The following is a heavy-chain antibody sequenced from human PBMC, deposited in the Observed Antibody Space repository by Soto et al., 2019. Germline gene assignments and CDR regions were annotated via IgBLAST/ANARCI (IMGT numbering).Heavy chain of an antibody. J-gene: IGHJ4*02. CDR2: IFYSGST. CDR3: ARKATVTTCFDY. CDR1: GGSISSGGYY. V-gene: IGHV4-31*03. Sequence: QVQLQESGPGLVKPSQTLSLTCTVSGGSISSGGYYWSWIRQHPGKGLEWIGYIFYSGSTYYNPSHKSRVTISVDTSKHQFSLKLSSVTAADTAVYYCARKATVTTCFDYWGQGTLVTVSS. D-gene: IGHD4-17*01.